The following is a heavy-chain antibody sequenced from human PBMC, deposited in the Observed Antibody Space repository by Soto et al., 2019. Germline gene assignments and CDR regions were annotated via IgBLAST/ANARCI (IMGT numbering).Heavy chain of an antibody. J-gene: IGHJ3*02. CDR1: GFTFDDYA. CDR3: ARRGYYAFDI. Sequence: GGSLRLSCAASGFTFDDYAMHWVRQAPGKGLEWVSGISWNSGSIGYADSVKGRFTISRDNAKNSLYLQMNSLRAEDTALYYCARRGYYAFDIWGQGTMVTVSS. D-gene: IGHD6-13*01. V-gene: IGHV3-9*01. CDR2: ISWNSGSI.